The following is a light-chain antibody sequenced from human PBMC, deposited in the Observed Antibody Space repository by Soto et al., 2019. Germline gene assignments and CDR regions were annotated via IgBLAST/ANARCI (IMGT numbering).Light chain of an antibody. CDR3: QQYNSYLYS. J-gene: IGKJ2*03. Sequence: DIQMTQSPSXLXASXGDXVTXXXRASXSIXXWLAWYQQKPGKAPKLLIYKASNLESGVPSRFSGSGSGTEFTLTISSLQPDDFATYYCQQYNSYLYSFGQGTKLEIK. CDR2: KAS. V-gene: IGKV1-5*03. CDR1: XSIXXW.